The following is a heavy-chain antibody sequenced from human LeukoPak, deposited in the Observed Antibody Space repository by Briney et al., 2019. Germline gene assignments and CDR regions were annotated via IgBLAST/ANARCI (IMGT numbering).Heavy chain of an antibody. V-gene: IGHV4-39*01. CDR2: IYYSGST. D-gene: IGHD3-22*01. CDR1: GGSISTSSSY. CDR3: ARLTVVILGDAFDI. J-gene: IGHJ3*02. Sequence: SQTLSLTCTVSGGSISTSSSYWGWIRQPPGKGLEWIGNIYYSGSTYYNPSLKSRVTMTVDTSKNQFSLRLSSVTATDTAVYYCARLTVVILGDAFDIWGQGTMVTVSS.